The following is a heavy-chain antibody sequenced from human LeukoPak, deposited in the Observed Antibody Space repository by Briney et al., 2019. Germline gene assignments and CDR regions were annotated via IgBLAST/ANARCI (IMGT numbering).Heavy chain of an antibody. CDR3: ARGPFYYDSSGYSGLYNWFDP. J-gene: IGHJ5*02. Sequence: ASVKVSCKASGYTFTTYDINWVRQATGQGLEWMGWMNPNSGNTGYAQKFQGRVTITRNTSISTAYMELSSLRSEDTAVYYCARGPFYYDSSGYSGLYNWFDPWGQGTLVTVSS. CDR1: GYTFTTYD. D-gene: IGHD3-22*01. CDR2: MNPNSGNT. V-gene: IGHV1-8*03.